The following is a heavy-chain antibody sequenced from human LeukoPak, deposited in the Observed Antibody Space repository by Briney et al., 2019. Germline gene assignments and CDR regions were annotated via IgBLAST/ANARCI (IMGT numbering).Heavy chain of an antibody. CDR3: ARMKIAAAPTPFDY. D-gene: IGHD6-13*01. V-gene: IGHV4-59*01. J-gene: IGHJ4*02. CDR1: GGSISNYY. Sequence: PSGTLSLTCSVSGGSISNYYWSWIRQPPGKGLEWIGYIYYSGSTNYNPSLKSRVTISVDTSRNQFPLKLSSVTAADTAVYYCARMKIAAAPTPFDYWGQGTLVTVSS. CDR2: IYYSGST.